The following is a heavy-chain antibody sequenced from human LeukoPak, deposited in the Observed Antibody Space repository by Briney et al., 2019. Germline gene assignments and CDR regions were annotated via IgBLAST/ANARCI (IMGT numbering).Heavy chain of an antibody. J-gene: IGHJ4*02. CDR2: IYYSGST. CDR1: GGSISSGDYY. CDR3: AHGNILTGLGIDC. Sequence: SETLSLTCTVSGGSISSGDYYWSWIRQPPGKGLEWIGYIYYSGSTYYNPSLKSRVTISVDTSKNQFSLKLSSVTAADTAVYYCAHGNILTGLGIDCWGQGTLVTVSS. D-gene: IGHD3-9*01. V-gene: IGHV4-30-4*01.